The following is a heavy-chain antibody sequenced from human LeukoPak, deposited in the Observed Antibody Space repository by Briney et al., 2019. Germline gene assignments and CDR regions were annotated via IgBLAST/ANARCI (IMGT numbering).Heavy chain of an antibody. Sequence: GGSLRLSCTASGFTFGDYAMSWVRQAPGKGLEWVGFIRSKAYGGTTEYAASVKGRFTISRDDSKSIAYLQMNSLKTEDTAVYYCTRGWDCCGGSCYTALFDYWGQGTLVTVSS. CDR2: IRSKAYGGTT. J-gene: IGHJ4*02. V-gene: IGHV3-49*04. D-gene: IGHD2-15*01. CDR1: GFTFGDYA. CDR3: TRGWDCCGGSCYTALFDY.